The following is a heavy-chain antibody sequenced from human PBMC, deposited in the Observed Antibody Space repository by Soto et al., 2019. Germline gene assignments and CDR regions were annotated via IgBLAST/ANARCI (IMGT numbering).Heavy chain of an antibody. D-gene: IGHD3-10*01. J-gene: IGHJ4*02. CDR1: GGSISSSSYY. Sequence: PSETLSLTCTVSGGSISSSSYYWGWIRQPPGKGLEWIGSIYYSGSTYYNPSLKSRVTISVDTSKNQFSLRLSSVTAADTAVYYCARVWFGEFVSYFDYWGQGTLVTVSS. CDR2: IYYSGST. V-gene: IGHV4-39*01. CDR3: ARVWFGEFVSYFDY.